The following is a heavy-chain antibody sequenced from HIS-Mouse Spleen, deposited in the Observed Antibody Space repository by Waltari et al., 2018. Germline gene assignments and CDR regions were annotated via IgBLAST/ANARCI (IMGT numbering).Heavy chain of an antibody. CDR2: ISSSSSYI. V-gene: IGHV3-21*01. J-gene: IGHJ3*02. CDR3: ARRLLTGDAFDI. D-gene: IGHD7-27*01. Sequence: EVQLVQSGGGLVKPGGSLRLSCAASGFTFSSYSMNWVRQAPGKGLVWVSSISSSSSYIYYADSVKGRFTISRDNAKNSLYLQMNSLRAEDTAVYYCARRLLTGDAFDIWGQGTMVTVSS. CDR1: GFTFSSYS.